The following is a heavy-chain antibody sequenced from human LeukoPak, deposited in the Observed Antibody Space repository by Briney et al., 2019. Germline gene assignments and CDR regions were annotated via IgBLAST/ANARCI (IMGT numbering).Heavy chain of an antibody. J-gene: IGHJ6*03. V-gene: IGHV3-21*01. CDR1: GFTFSSYS. D-gene: IGHD2-2*01. CDR2: ISSSSSYI. CDR3: ARSGIVVVPAASTYYYYYMDV. Sequence: PGGSLRLSCAASGFTFSSYSMNWVRQAPGKGLEWVSSISSSSSYIYYADSVKGRFTISRDNAKNSLYLQMNSLRAEDTAVYYCARSGIVVVPAASTYYYYYMDVWGKGTTVTVSS.